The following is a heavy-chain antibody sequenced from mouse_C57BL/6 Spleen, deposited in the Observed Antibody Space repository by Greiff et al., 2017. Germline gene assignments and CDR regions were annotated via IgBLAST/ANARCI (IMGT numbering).Heavy chain of an antibody. CDR2: IDPETGGT. CDR1: GYTFTDYE. V-gene: IGHV1-15*01. Sequence: QVQLQQSGAELVRPGASVTLSCKASGYTFTDYEMHWVKQTPVHGLEWIGAIDPETGGTAYNQKFKGKAILTADKSSSTAYMELRSLTSEDSAVYYYTKADYYYAMGYWGQGTSVTVSS. CDR3: TKADYYYAMGY. J-gene: IGHJ4*01.